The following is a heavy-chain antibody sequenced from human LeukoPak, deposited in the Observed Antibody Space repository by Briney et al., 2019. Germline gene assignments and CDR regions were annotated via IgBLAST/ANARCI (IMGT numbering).Heavy chain of an antibody. CDR3: ARSQHQYCSSTSCYTEVRSNDAFDF. D-gene: IGHD2-2*02. CDR2: IYISGST. V-gene: IGHV4-61*02. Sequence: PSETLSLTCTVSGGSISNGSYYWSWIRQPAGKGLEWIGRIYISGSTNYNPSLKSRVTISVDTSKNQFSLKLSSVTAADTAVYYCARSQHQYCSSTSCYTEVRSNDAFDFWGQGTMVTVSS. CDR1: GGSISNGSYY. J-gene: IGHJ3*01.